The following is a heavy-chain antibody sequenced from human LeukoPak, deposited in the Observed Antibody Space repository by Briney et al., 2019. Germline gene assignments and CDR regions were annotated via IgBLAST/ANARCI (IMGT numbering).Heavy chain of an antibody. D-gene: IGHD4-17*01. CDR1: GFTFSSYA. CDR3: ARPKHDYVELEN. CDR2: ISGSGGST. J-gene: IGHJ4*02. Sequence: PGGSLRLSCAASGFTFSSYAMSWVRQAPGKGLEWVSAISGSGGSTYYADSVKGRFTISRDNSKNTLYLQMNSLRVEDTAMYYCARPKHDYVELENWGQGTLVTVSS. V-gene: IGHV3-23*01.